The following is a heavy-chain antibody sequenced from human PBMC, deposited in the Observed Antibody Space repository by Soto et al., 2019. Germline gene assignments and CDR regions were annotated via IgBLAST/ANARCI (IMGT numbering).Heavy chain of an antibody. D-gene: IGHD6-13*01. CDR3: ARRRIRGYSSSWNFDY. CDR1: EGSISSYY. J-gene: IGHJ4*02. Sequence: SETLSLTCDVSEGSISSYYWSWIRQPPGKGLEWIGYIYYSGSTNYNPSLKSRVTISVDTSKNQFSLKLSSVTAADTAVYYCARRRIRGYSSSWNFDYWGQGTLVTVSS. V-gene: IGHV4-59*01. CDR2: IYYSGST.